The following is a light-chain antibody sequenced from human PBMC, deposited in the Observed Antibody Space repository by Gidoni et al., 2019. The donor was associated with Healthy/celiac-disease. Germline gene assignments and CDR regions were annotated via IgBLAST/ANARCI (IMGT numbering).Light chain of an antibody. Sequence: EIVLTQSPATLSLSPGDRATLSCRASQRVSSYLAWYQQKPGQAPRLLIYDASNRATGIPARFSGSGSGTDFTLTISSLEPEDFAVYYCQQRSDLPPELTFXGXTKVEIK. CDR2: DAS. CDR1: QRVSSY. V-gene: IGKV3-11*01. J-gene: IGKJ4*01. CDR3: QQRSDLPPELT.